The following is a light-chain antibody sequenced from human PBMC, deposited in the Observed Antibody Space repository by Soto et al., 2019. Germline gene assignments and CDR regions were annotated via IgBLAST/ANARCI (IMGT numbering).Light chain of an antibody. CDR1: INDVGGYNY. CDR3: MSYAGGNRFV. Sequence: QSVLTQPPSASGSPGQSVTISCAGTINDVGGYNYVSWYQQHPGKVPQLMIYQVTKRPSGVPDRFSASKSDTTASLTISGLQAEDEGDYYCMSYAGGNRFVFGTGPKLTVL. V-gene: IGLV2-8*01. CDR2: QVT. J-gene: IGLJ1*01.